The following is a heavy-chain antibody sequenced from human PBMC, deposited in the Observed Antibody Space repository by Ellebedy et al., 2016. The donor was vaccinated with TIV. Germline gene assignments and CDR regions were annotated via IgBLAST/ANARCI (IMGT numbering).Heavy chain of an antibody. D-gene: IGHD5-18*01. V-gene: IGHV3-33*01. CDR1: GFTFSSFV. CDR3: ARVDTSKRDFDY. J-gene: IGHJ4*02. Sequence: GESLKISCAASGFTFSSFVMHWVRQAPGKGLEWVAVFWSDGNSKYYADSVKGRFTISRDNSKNTLYLQMNSLRAEDTALYYCARVDTSKRDFDYWGQGTLVTVSS. CDR2: FWSDGNSK.